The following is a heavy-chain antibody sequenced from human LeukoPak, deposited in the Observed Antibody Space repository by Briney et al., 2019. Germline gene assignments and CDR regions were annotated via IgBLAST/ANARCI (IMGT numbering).Heavy chain of an antibody. J-gene: IGHJ4*02. CDR3: VRGVALVYCSGGSCADFFDY. D-gene: IGHD2-15*01. CDR2: ISSNGGST. V-gene: IGHV3-64*01. CDR1: GFTFSSYA. Sequence: GGSLRLSCAASGFTFSSYAMHWVRQAPGKGLEYVSAISSNGGSTYYANSVKGRFTISRDNSKNTLYLQMGSLRAEDMAVYYCVRGVALVYCSGGSCADFFDYWGQGTLVTVSS.